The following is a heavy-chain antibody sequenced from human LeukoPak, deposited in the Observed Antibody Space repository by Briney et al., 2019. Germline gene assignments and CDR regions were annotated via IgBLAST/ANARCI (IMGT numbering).Heavy chain of an antibody. J-gene: IGHJ4*02. CDR3: AKLYRAVTGMFFDY. V-gene: IGHV3-23*01. Sequence: PGGSLRLSCAASGFTFNIYSMSWVRQAPGKGLEWVSAISGSGGSTYYADSVKGRFTISRDNSKHTLYLQMNSLRAEDTAVYYCAKLYRAVTGMFFDYWGQGTLVTVSS. CDR2: ISGSGGST. CDR1: GFTFNIYS. D-gene: IGHD6-19*01.